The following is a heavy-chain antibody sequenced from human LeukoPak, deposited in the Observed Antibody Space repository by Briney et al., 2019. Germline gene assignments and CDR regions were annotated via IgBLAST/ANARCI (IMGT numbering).Heavy chain of an antibody. CDR1: GGTFSNYA. Sequence: GASVKVSCKASGGTFSNYAISWVRQAPGQGLEWMGGIIPIFGTANYAQKFQGRVTITADESTSTAYMELSSLRSEDTAVYYCAREMITFGGVIVGFDYWGQGTLVTVSS. V-gene: IGHV1-69*13. D-gene: IGHD3-16*02. CDR3: AREMITFGGVIVGFDY. J-gene: IGHJ4*02. CDR2: IIPIFGTA.